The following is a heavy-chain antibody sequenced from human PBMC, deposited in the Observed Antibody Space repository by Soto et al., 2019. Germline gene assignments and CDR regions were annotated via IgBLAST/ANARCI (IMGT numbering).Heavy chain of an antibody. Sequence: QVQLVESGGGVVQPGRSLRLSCAASGFTFSTYGIHWVRQAPGKGLEWVAVIWHDGSNKYYADSVKGRVTISRDNSKSTLYLQMDSLRAEDTAVYYCARAVGPYDYWGQGTLVTVSS. CDR3: ARAVGPYDY. D-gene: IGHD1-26*01. CDR1: GFTFSTYG. V-gene: IGHV3-33*01. J-gene: IGHJ4*02. CDR2: IWHDGSNK.